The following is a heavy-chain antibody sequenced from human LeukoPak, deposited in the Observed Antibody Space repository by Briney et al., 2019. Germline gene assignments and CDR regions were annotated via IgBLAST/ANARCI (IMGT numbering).Heavy chain of an antibody. CDR3: AKGTTPIAVAGYFDY. Sequence: GSLRLSCAASGFTFSSYAMSWVRQAPGKGLEWVSAISGSGGSTYYADSVKGRFTISRDNPKNTLYLQMNSLRAEDTAVYYCAKGTTPIAVAGYFDYWGQGTLVTVSS. J-gene: IGHJ4*02. D-gene: IGHD6-19*01. CDR2: ISGSGGST. V-gene: IGHV3-23*01. CDR1: GFTFSSYA.